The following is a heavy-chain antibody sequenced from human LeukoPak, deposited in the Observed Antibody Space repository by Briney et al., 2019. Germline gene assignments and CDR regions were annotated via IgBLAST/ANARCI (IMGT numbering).Heavy chain of an antibody. CDR2: IYSGGST. V-gene: IGHV3-53*04. Sequence: GGSLRLSCAASGFTVSSNYMSWVRQAPGKGLECVSVIYSGGSTYYADSVKGRFTISRHNSKNTLYLQMNSLRTEDTAVYYCARGQQLGDFDYWGQGTLVTVSS. D-gene: IGHD6-13*01. J-gene: IGHJ4*02. CDR3: ARGQQLGDFDY. CDR1: GFTVSSNY.